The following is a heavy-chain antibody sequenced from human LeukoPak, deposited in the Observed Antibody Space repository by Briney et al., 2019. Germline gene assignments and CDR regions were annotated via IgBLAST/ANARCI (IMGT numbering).Heavy chain of an antibody. V-gene: IGHV4-39*07. CDR3: ARADSSSWLKENWFDP. CDR1: GVSISSSNSY. J-gene: IGHJ5*02. CDR2: IYYSGST. D-gene: IGHD6-13*01. Sequence: SETLSLTCTVSGVSISSSNSYWGWIRQPPGKGLEWIGSIYYSGSTNYNPSLKSRVTISVDTSKNQFSLKLSSVTAADTAVYYCARADSSSWLKENWFDPWGQGTLVTVSS.